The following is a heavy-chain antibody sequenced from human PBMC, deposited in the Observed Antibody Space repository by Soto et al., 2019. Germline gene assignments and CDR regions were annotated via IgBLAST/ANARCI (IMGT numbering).Heavy chain of an antibody. V-gene: IGHV1-46*03. D-gene: IGHD3-16*01. Sequence: ASVKVSCKASGYTFTGYYMHWVRQAPGQGLEWMGMINPNSGSTSYAQKFQGRVTMTRDTSTSTVYMELSSLRSEDTAVYYCARVMRGGPIDAFDYWGQGTLVTVSS. CDR1: GYTFTGYY. CDR3: ARVMRGGPIDAFDY. J-gene: IGHJ4*02. CDR2: INPNSGST.